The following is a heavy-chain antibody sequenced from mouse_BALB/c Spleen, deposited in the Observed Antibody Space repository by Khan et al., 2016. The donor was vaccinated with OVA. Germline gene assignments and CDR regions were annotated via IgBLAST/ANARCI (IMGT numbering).Heavy chain of an antibody. CDR1: GFSLTNYG. Sequence: VQLQESGPGLVAPSQSLSITCTISGFSLTNYGVHWVRQPPGKGKEWLGVIWSDGSTTYNSASKSRLSISKDNSKSQVFLKMNSLQTDDTAMYYCARQPYYHYYIMDYWGQGTSVTVSS. CDR2: IWSDGST. CDR3: ARQPYYHYYIMDY. J-gene: IGHJ4*01. D-gene: IGHD2-10*01. V-gene: IGHV2-6-1*01.